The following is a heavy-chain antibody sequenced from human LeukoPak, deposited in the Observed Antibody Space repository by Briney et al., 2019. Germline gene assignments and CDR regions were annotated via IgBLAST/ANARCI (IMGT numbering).Heavy chain of an antibody. D-gene: IGHD6-6*01. V-gene: IGHV3-23*01. CDR3: AKGSYSSSSRGNFDY. CDR2: ISGSGGST. Sequence: PGGSLRLSCAASGFTFSSYAMSWVRQAPGKGLEWVSAISGSGGSTYYADSVKGRFTISRDNSKNTLYLQMNGLRAEDTAVYYCAKGSYSSSSRGNFDYWGQGTLVTVSS. J-gene: IGHJ4*02. CDR1: GFTFSSYA.